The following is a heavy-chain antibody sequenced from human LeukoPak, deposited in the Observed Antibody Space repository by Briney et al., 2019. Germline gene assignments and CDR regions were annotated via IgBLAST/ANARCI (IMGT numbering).Heavy chain of an antibody. Sequence: GSLRLSCTASGLTFGDYAMSWVRQAPGKGLEWVGFVRCKTYGGTTEYAASVKGRFTISRDDSKSIAYLQVDSLNTEDTAVFFCARAYDSSGYYQAYWGQGTVVTVSS. D-gene: IGHD3-22*01. V-gene: IGHV3-49*04. J-gene: IGHJ4*02. CDR3: ARAYDSSGYYQAY. CDR1: GLTFGDYA. CDR2: VRCKTYGGTT.